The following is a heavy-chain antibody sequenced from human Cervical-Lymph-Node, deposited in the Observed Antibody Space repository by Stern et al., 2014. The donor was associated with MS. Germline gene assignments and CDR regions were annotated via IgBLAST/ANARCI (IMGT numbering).Heavy chain of an antibody. D-gene: IGHD3-22*01. CDR2: IKQDESEK. CDR1: GFTFSSYW. Sequence: EVHLVESGGGLVQPGGSLRLSCAASGFTFSSYWMNWVRQAPGKGLEWVANIKQDESEKHYVDSVKGRFTISRDNAKNSLYLHMNSLRAEDTAVYYCAGDLNQYESGGYYRLFEHWGQGTLVTVSS. J-gene: IGHJ4*02. V-gene: IGHV3-7*03. CDR3: AGDLNQYESGGYYRLFEH.